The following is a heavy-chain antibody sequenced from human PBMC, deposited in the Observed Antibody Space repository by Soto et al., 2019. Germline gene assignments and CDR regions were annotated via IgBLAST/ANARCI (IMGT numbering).Heavy chain of an antibody. J-gene: IGHJ6*02. Sequence: EVQLVESGGGLVQPGESLRLSCAASGFTFSNSWMSWVRQAPGKGLEWVANIKEDGSEKDYVDPVKGRFTITRDNAKNSLYLQMNNLRAEDTVVYFCTRKRFGMDVWGHGTTVTVSS. V-gene: IGHV3-7*03. CDR3: TRKRFGMDV. CDR2: IKEDGSEK. CDR1: GFTFSNSW.